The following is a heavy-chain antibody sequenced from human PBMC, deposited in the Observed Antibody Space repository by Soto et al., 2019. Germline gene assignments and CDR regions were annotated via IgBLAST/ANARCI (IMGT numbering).Heavy chain of an antibody. J-gene: IGHJ6*02. CDR3: ARGDSTDCSNGVCSFFYNHDMDV. D-gene: IGHD2-8*01. CDR2: INPKSGGT. CDR1: GYSFTDYD. Sequence: ASVKVSCKASGYSFTDYDIHWVRQAPGQGLEWLGRINPKSGGTSTAQKFQGWVTMTTDTSISTASMELTRLTSDDTTIYYCARGDSTDCSNGVCSFFYNHDMDVWGQGTTVTVSS. V-gene: IGHV1-2*04.